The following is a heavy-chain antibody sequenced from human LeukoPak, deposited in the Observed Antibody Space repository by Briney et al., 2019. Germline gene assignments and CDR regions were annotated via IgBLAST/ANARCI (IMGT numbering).Heavy chain of an antibody. D-gene: IGHD3-10*01. V-gene: IGHV3-23*01. CDR1: GFTFSSYA. CDR3: AKGGSRPRFTIRGAIITSGNWFDP. Sequence: GGSLRLSCAASGFTFSSYAMSWVRQAPGKGLEWVSAISGSGGSTYYADPVKGRFTISRDNSKNTLYLQMNSLRAEDTAVYYCAKGGSRPRFTIRGAIITSGNWFDPWGQGTLVTVSS. CDR2: ISGSGGST. J-gene: IGHJ5*02.